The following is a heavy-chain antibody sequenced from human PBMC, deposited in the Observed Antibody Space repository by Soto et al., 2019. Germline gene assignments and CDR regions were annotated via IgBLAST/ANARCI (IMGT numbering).Heavy chain of an antibody. CDR2: ISGSGGST. CDR1: GFTFSSYA. V-gene: IGHV3-23*01. D-gene: IGHD2-15*01. J-gene: IGHJ4*02. CDR3: AKGEVVVAAKIDY. Sequence: LRLSCAASGFTFSSYATSWVRQAPGKGLEWVSAISGSGGSTYYADSVKGRFTISRDNSKNTLYLQMNSLRAEDTAVYYCAKGEVVVAAKIDYWGQGTLVTVSS.